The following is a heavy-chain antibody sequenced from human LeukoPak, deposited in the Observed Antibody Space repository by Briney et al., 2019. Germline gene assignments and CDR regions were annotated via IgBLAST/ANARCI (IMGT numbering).Heavy chain of an antibody. J-gene: IGHJ4*02. CDR3: AKDLSIAARPLFDY. Sequence: GGSLRLSCAVSGFTFSSYGMHWVRQAPGKGLEWVSTISGSGGSTYYADSVKGRFTISRDNSKNTLHLQMNSLRAEDTAVYYCAKDLSIAARPLFDYRGQGTLVTVSS. D-gene: IGHD6-6*01. CDR2: ISGSGGST. V-gene: IGHV3-23*01. CDR1: GFTFSSYG.